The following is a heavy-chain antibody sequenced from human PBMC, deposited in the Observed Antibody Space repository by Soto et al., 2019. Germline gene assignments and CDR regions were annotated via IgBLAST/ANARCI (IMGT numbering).Heavy chain of an antibody. CDR3: ARRTDDFWSGDNWFDP. CDR1: GGSISSSSYY. CDR2: IYYSGST. D-gene: IGHD3-3*01. V-gene: IGHV4-39*01. J-gene: IGHJ5*02. Sequence: SETLSLTCTVSGGSISSSSYYWGWIRQPPGKGLEWIGSIYYSGSTYYNPSLKSRVTISVDTSKNQFSLKLSSVTAADTAVYYCARRTDDFWSGDNWFDPWGQGTLVTVSS.